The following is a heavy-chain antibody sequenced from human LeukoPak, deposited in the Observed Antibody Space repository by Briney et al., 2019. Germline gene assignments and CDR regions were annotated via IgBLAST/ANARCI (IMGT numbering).Heavy chain of an antibody. V-gene: IGHV3-21*01. CDR2: ISSSSSYI. CDR1: GFTFSSYS. Sequence: GGSLRLSCAASGFTFSSYSMNWVRQAPGKGLEWVSSISSSSSYIYYADSVKGRFTISRDNAKNSLYLQMNSLRAEDTAVYYCARVKDYVWGSLDYWGQGTLVTVSS. J-gene: IGHJ4*02. CDR3: ARVKDYVWGSLDY. D-gene: IGHD3-16*01.